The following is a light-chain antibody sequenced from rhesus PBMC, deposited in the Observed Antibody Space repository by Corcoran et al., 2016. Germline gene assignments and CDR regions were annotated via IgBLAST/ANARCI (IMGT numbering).Light chain of an antibody. CDR1: QGISIY. J-gene: IGKJ3*01. V-gene: IGKV1-36*01. CDR2: GAS. CDR3: LQSNRKPFP. Sequence: DIQMTQSPSSLSASVADRVTITCRASQGISIYLSWYQQKPGKTPKRLIYGASRLDSGVSSRFSGSGSGTEFTLTISSLQPEDFATYYCLQSNRKPFPFGPGTKLDIK.